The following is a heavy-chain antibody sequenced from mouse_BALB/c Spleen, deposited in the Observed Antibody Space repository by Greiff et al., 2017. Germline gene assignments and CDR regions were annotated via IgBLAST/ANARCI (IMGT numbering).Heavy chain of an antibody. Sequence: VQLQQSDAELVKPGASVKISCKASGYTFTDHAIHWVKQRPGQGLEWIGVINPGSGGTNYNEKFKGKATLTADKSSSTAYMQLSSLTSDDSAVYFCARSFRITTALDYWGQGTTLTVSS. CDR1: GYTFTDHA. V-gene: IGHV1-54*01. J-gene: IGHJ2*01. CDR2: INPGSGGT. D-gene: IGHD1-2*01. CDR3: ARSFRITTALDY.